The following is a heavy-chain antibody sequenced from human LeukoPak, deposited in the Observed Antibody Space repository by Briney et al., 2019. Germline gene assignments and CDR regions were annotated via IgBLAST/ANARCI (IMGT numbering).Heavy chain of an antibody. CDR3: ARSDWNDRSKTPLDY. CDR2: IYHSGST. Sequence: PSGTLSLTCAVSGGSISSSNWWSWVRQPPGKGLEWIGEIYHSGSTNYNPSLKSRVTISVDKSKNQFSLKLSSVTAADAAVYYCARSDWNDRSKTPLDYWGQGTLVTVSS. V-gene: IGHV4-4*02. J-gene: IGHJ4*02. CDR1: GGSISSSNW. D-gene: IGHD1-1*01.